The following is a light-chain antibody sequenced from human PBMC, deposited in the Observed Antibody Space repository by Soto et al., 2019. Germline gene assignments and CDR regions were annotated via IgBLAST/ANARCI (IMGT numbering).Light chain of an antibody. J-gene: IGKJ1*01. Sequence: IVLTHSPGTLSISGWERSTLSARASQSLSSSSLAWYQQKPGQAPRLLISGASSRAADIPDRFSGSGSGTDFTLTINRLEPEDFAVYYCQQYDSSPRTFGQGTKVDIK. CDR2: GAS. V-gene: IGKV3-20*01. CDR3: QQYDSSPRT. CDR1: QSLSSSS.